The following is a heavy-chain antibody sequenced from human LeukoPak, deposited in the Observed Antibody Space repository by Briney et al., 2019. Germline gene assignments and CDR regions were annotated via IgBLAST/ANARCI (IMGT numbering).Heavy chain of an antibody. CDR2: IGTAGDT. Sequence: GGSLRLSCAASGFTFSSYDMHWVRQVTGKGLEWVSAIGTAGDTYYPGSVKGRFTISRENAKNSLYLQMNSLRAGDTAVYYCARRREPYDAFDIWGQGTMVTVSS. D-gene: IGHD1-14*01. CDR3: ARRREPYDAFDI. V-gene: IGHV3-13*01. CDR1: GFTFSSYD. J-gene: IGHJ3*02.